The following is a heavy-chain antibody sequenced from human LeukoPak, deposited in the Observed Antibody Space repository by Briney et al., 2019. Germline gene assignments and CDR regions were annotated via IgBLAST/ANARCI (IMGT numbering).Heavy chain of an antibody. D-gene: IGHD5-12*01. J-gene: IGHJ4*02. CDR2: ISPGGGPT. V-gene: IGHV3-23*01. CDR1: GFPFSSHG. Sequence: PGGSLRLSCAGSGFPFSSHGMDWVRQAPGKGLEWVSGISPGGGPTYYADSVRGRFSISRDDLKNTVYLQMKNLTAEDTAVYYCAKDGAWLRFDDWGQGILVTVSS. CDR3: AKDGAWLRFDD.